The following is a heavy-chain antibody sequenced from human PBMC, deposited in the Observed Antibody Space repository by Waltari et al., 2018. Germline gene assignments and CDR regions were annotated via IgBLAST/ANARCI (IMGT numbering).Heavy chain of an antibody. V-gene: IGHV4-39*01. CDR3: ASRGYSYVEFDY. J-gene: IGHJ4*02. CDR2: IYYSGST. Sequence: QLQLQESGPGLVKPSETLSLTCTVYGGYISSSSYYWGWSRQPPGKGLEWIGSIYYSGSTYYNPSLKSRVTISVDTSKNQFSLKLSSVTAADTAVYYCASRGYSYVEFDYWGQGTLVTVSS. CDR1: GGYISSSSYY. D-gene: IGHD5-18*01.